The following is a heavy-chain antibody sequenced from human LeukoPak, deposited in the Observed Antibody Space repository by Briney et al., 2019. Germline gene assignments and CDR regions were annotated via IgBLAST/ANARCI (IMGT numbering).Heavy chain of an antibody. J-gene: IGHJ4*02. Sequence: PSQTLSLTCTVSGTSIRTGTYYWGWIRQPAGKGLEWIGRVSSTGSTKYSPSLKSRVTISVDTSKNQFSLKLSSVTAADTAVYYCARDGIPLDYCGQGTLVTVSS. D-gene: IGHD2-21*01. CDR1: GTSIRTGTYY. V-gene: IGHV4-61*02. CDR3: ARDGIPLDY. CDR2: VSSTGST.